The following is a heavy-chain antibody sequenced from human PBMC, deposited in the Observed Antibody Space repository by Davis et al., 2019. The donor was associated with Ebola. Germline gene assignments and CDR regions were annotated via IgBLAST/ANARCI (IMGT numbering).Heavy chain of an antibody. CDR2: ISSSSSYI. D-gene: IGHD2-8*02. V-gene: IGHV3-21*01. CDR1: GFTFSSYA. Sequence: GESLKISCAASGFTFSSYAMSWVRQAPGKGLEWVSSISSSSSYIYYADSVKGRFTISRDNAKNSLYLQMNSLRAEDTAVYYCARDYYWSFDYWGQGTLVTVSS. J-gene: IGHJ4*02. CDR3: ARDYYWSFDY.